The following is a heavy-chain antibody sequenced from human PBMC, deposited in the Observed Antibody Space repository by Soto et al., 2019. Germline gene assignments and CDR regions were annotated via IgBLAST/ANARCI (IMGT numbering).Heavy chain of an antibody. J-gene: IGHJ3*02. CDR1: GYTFTSYG. CDR2: VSAYNGNT. V-gene: IGHV1-18*01. D-gene: IGHD3-3*01. CDR3: ARDLKTRITIFGVFTHMGPEAFDI. Sequence: ASVKVSCKASGYTFTSYGISWVRQAPGQGPEWMGWVSAYNGNTNYAQKLQGRVTMTTDTSTSTAYMELWSLRSDDTAVYYCARDLKTRITIFGVFTHMGPEAFDIWGQGTMVTVSS.